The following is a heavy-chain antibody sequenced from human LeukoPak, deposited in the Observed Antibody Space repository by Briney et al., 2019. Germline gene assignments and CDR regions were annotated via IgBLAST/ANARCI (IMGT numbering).Heavy chain of an antibody. J-gene: IGHJ4*02. CDR3: ATGRSYSRYFDY. CDR2: IYYSGST. V-gene: IGHV4-59*01. CDR1: GGSISSYY. D-gene: IGHD1-26*01. Sequence: SETLSLTCTVPGGSISSYYWSWIRQPPGKGLEWIGYIYYSGSTNYNPSLKSRVTISVDTSKNQFSLKLSSVTAADTAVYYCATGRSYSRYFDYWGQGTLVTVSS.